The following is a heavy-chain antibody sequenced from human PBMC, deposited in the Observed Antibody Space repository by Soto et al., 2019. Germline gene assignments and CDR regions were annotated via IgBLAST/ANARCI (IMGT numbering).Heavy chain of an antibody. D-gene: IGHD2-21*02. J-gene: IGHJ6*02. CDR3: ARDLWGYCGTDCYPLDV. Sequence: SETLSLTCTVSGGYISGYYWSWIRQPPGKGLEWIGYMYNTGSTVYNPSFKSRVTISVDTSKNQFSLKLSSVTAADTAVYYCARDLWGYCGTDCYPLDVWGQGTTVTVSS. V-gene: IGHV4-59*01. CDR2: MYNTGST. CDR1: GGYISGYY.